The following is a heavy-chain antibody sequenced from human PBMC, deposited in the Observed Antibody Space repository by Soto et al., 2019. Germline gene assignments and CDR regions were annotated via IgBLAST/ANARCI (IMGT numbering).Heavy chain of an antibody. J-gene: IGHJ4*02. V-gene: IGHV4-30-2*01. D-gene: IGHD5-18*01. CDR3: ARVSGYSYGRYFDY. CDR2: IYHSGST. CDR1: GGSISSGGYS. Sequence: PSETLSLTCVVSGGSISSGGYSWSWIRQPPGKGLEWIGYIYHSGSTYYNPSLKSRVTISVDRSKNQFSLKLSSVTAADTAVYYCARVSGYSYGRYFDYWGQGTLVTVSS.